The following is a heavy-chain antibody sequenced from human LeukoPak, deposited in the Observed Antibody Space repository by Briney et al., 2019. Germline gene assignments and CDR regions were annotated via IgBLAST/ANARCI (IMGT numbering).Heavy chain of an antibody. Sequence: PGGSLRLSCAASGFTFSSYWMSWVRQAPGKGLEWVANIKQDGSEKYYVDSVKGRFTISRDNAKNSLYLQVNSLRAEDTAVYYCARTPMLRGIIPGSWGQGTLVTVSS. CDR3: ARTPMLRGIIPGS. CDR1: GFTFSSYW. J-gene: IGHJ5*02. CDR2: IKQDGSEK. D-gene: IGHD3-10*01. V-gene: IGHV3-7*01.